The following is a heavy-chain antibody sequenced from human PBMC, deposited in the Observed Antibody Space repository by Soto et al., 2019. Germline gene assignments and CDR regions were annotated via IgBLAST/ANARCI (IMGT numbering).Heavy chain of an antibody. CDR3: ARGFVVDFCGDYRNLFSS. J-gene: IGHJ5*01. V-gene: IGHV4-30-2*01. CDR2: IYHSGST. Sequence: GPGPLGASETLSLTCAVSGGSISSGGYSWSWIRQPPGKGLEWIGYIYHSGSTYYNPSLKSRVTISVDRSKNQFSLKLSSVTAADTAVYYCARGFVVDFCGDYRNLFSSWGQGTLVTVSS. CDR1: GGSISSGGYS. D-gene: IGHD3-3*01.